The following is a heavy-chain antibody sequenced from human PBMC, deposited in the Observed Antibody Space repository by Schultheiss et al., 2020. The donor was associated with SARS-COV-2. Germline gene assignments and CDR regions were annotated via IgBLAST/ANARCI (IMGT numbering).Heavy chain of an antibody. Sequence: GESLKIPCKTSGYNFANFWVGWVRQVPGKGLEWMGIIFPADSDTRYSPSFQGRVTISADKSINTTYLQWNSLRASDTAIYYCARQGLNMNPAAGSLDYWGRGALVTVSS. V-gene: IGHV5-51*01. J-gene: IGHJ4*02. CDR1: GYNFANFW. D-gene: IGHD6-13*01. CDR2: IFPADSDT. CDR3: ARQGLNMNPAAGSLDY.